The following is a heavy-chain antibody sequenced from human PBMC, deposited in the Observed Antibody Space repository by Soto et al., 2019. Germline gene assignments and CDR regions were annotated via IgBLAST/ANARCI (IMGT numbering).Heavy chain of an antibody. V-gene: IGHV3-23*01. CDR2: ISGSGGST. D-gene: IGHD4-4*01. J-gene: IGHJ4*02. Sequence: EGQLLESGGGLVQPGGSLRLSCAASGFTFSSYAMSWVLQAPGMGLEWVSAISGSGGSTYYADSVKGRFTISRDKSKNTSDLQMNRLRAEDPAVYYCAEGEGCTQYYSMFDYWGQGTLLTVSS. CDR1: GFTFSSYA. CDR3: AEGEGCTQYYSMFDY.